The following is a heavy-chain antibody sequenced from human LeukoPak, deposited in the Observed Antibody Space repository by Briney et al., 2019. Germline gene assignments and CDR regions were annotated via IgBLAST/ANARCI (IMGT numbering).Heavy chain of an antibody. J-gene: IGHJ4*02. Sequence: PGRSLRLSCAASGFTFSSYGMHWVRQAPGKGLEWVAVISYDGSNKYYADSVKGRFTISRDNSKNTLYLQMNSLRAEDTAVYYCAKDLSIGGIAAAGGDWGQGTLVTVSS. V-gene: IGHV3-30*18. CDR3: AKDLSIGGIAAAGGD. CDR2: ISYDGSNK. CDR1: GFTFSSYG. D-gene: IGHD6-13*01.